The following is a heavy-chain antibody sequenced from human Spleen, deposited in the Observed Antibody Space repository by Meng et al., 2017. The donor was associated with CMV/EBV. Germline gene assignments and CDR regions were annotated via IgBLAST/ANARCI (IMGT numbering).Heavy chain of an antibody. Sequence: GGSLRLSCAASGFTFSSYGMHWVRQAPGKGLEWVAVISYDGSNKYYADSVKGRFTISRDNSKNTLYLQMNSLRAEDTAVYYCARGGPGGYYDFWSGSDYWGQGTLVTVSS. CDR1: GFTFSSYG. CDR3: ARGGPGGYYDFWSGSDY. J-gene: IGHJ4*02. D-gene: IGHD3-3*01. CDR2: ISYDGSNK. V-gene: IGHV3-30*19.